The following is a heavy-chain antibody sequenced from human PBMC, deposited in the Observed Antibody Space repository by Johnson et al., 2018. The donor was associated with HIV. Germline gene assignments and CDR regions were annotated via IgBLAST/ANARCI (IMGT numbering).Heavy chain of an antibody. CDR3: ARLPSVRGAFDI. CDR1: GFTVSSNY. CDR2: IYSGGST. D-gene: IGHD3-10*01. J-gene: IGHJ3*02. V-gene: IGHV3-66*04. Sequence: VQLVESGGGLVQPGGSLRLSCAASGFTVSSNYMSWVRQAPGKGLEWVPVIYSGGSTYYADSVKGRFTISRDNSKNTLYLQMKSLRAEDTAWYYCARLPSVRGAFDIWGQGTMVTVSS.